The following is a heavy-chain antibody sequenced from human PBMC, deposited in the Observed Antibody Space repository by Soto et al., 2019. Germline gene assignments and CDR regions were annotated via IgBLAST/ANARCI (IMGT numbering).Heavy chain of an antibody. V-gene: IGHV4-39*01. J-gene: IGHJ5*02. D-gene: IGHD3-10*02. CDR2: VYYTETT. CDR1: GGSINSSDHF. CDR3: ARQRVLSTNMFITSFDP. Sequence: SETLSLTCSLSGGSINSSDHFWGWIRQTPGKGLEWIGSVYYTETTYYNPSLKSPVTISVETSRNTFSLKVNSVTAADTGIYYCARQRVLSTNMFITSFDPWGQGTLVTAPQ.